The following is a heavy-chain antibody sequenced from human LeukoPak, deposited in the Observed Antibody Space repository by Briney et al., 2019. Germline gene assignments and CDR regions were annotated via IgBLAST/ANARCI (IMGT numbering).Heavy chain of an antibody. Sequence: GASVKVSCKASGGTFSSYAISWVRQAPGQGLEWMGGIIPIFGTANYAQKFQGRVTITADESTSTAYMELSSLRSEDTAVYYCARERAVGHYYDSSGYSPHYWFDPWGQGTLVTVSS. CDR1: GGTFSSYA. CDR2: IIPIFGTA. V-gene: IGHV1-69*01. J-gene: IGHJ5*02. CDR3: ARERAVGHYYDSSGYSPHYWFDP. D-gene: IGHD3-22*01.